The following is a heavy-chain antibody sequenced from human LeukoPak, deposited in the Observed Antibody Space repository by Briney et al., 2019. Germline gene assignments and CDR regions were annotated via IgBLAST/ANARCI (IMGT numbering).Heavy chain of an antibody. CDR3: ATHWDIVVVVAATPYGMDV. Sequence: SVKVSCKASGGTFSSYAISWVRQAPGQGLVWMGRIIPILGIANYAQKFQGRVTITADKSTSTAYMELSSLRSEDTAVYYCATHWDIVVVVAATPYGMDVWGQGTTVTVSS. J-gene: IGHJ6*02. CDR1: GGTFSSYA. V-gene: IGHV1-69*04. D-gene: IGHD2-15*01. CDR2: IIPILGIA.